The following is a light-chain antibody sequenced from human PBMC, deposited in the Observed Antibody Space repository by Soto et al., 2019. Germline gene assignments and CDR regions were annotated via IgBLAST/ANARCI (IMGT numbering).Light chain of an antibody. Sequence: DIVMTQSPDSLAVSLGERATINCKSNRTLFYPSNNKTYLAWYQQKEGQPPKLLIYWASMRESGVPDRFSGSGSGTDFTLTISSLQAEDVAIFYCQQYYNTPYTFGQGTKLEIK. CDR1: RTLFYPSNNKTY. J-gene: IGKJ2*01. CDR2: WAS. V-gene: IGKV4-1*01. CDR3: QQYYNTPYT.